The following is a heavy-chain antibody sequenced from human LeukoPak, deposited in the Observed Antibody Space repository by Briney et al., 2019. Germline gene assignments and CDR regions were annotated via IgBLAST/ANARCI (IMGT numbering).Heavy chain of an antibody. Sequence: GRSLRLSCAASGFTFSSYGMHWVRQAPGKGLEWVAVISYDGSNKYYADSVKGRFTISRDNSKNTLYLQMNSLRAEDTAVYYCAREAMYYYDSSGYYYGYFDYWGQGTLVTVSS. CDR2: ISYDGSNK. D-gene: IGHD3-22*01. CDR1: GFTFSSYG. J-gene: IGHJ4*02. CDR3: AREAMYYYDSSGYYYGYFDY. V-gene: IGHV3-30*03.